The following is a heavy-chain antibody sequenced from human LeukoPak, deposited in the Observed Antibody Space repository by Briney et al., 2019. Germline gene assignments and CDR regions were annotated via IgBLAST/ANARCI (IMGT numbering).Heavy chain of an antibody. Sequence: ASVKGSFKAFGYTFTGYYMHWGRPAPGQGLEWMGRINPNSGGTNYAQKFQGRVTMTRDTSISTAYMELSRLRSDDTAVYYCARDLGVVVPADWGQGTLVTVSS. CDR3: ARDLGVVVPAD. CDR1: GYTFTGYY. D-gene: IGHD2-2*01. V-gene: IGHV1-2*06. J-gene: IGHJ4*02. CDR2: INPNSGGT.